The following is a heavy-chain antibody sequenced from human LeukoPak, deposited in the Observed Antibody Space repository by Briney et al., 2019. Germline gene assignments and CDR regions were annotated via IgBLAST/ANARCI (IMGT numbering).Heavy chain of an antibody. V-gene: IGHV4-59*01. CDR2: IYYSGST. D-gene: IGHD2-15*01. CDR1: GGSISSYY. Sequence: PSETLSLTCTVSGGSISSYYWSWIRQPPGKGLEWIGYIYYSGSTNYNPSLKGRVTISVDTSKNQFSLKLSSVTAADTAVYYCARGFGYCSGGSCYAEYYFDYWGQGTLVTVSS. J-gene: IGHJ4*02. CDR3: ARGFGYCSGGSCYAEYYFDY.